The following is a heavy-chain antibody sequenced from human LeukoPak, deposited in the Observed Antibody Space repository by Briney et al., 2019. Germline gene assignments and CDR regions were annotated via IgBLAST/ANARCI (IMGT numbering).Heavy chain of an antibody. D-gene: IGHD6-13*01. CDR2: IYTSGST. CDR1: GGSISSYY. CDR3: ARDSSSWYLRWFDP. V-gene: IGHV4-4*07. Sequence: SETLSLTCTVSGGSISSYYWSWIRQPAGKGLEWIGRIYTSGSTNYNPSLKSRVTMSVDTSKNQFSLKLSSVTAADTAVYYCARDSSSWYLRWFDPWGQGTLVTVSS. J-gene: IGHJ5*02.